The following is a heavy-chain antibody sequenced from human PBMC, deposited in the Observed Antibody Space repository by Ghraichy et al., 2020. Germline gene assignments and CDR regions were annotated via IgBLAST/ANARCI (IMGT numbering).Heavy chain of an antibody. V-gene: IGHV3-23*01. J-gene: IGHJ4*02. Sequence: GGSLRLSCAASGFTFSSYAMSWVRQAPGKGLEWVSGVSGSAGSTYYADSLKGRFTISRDNSKNTLYLQMNGLRAEDTAVYYCAKGFCSTTSCYSGVDWGQGTLVTVSS. CDR3: AKGFCSTTSCYSGVD. D-gene: IGHD2-2*01. CDR1: GFTFSSYA. CDR2: VSGSAGST.